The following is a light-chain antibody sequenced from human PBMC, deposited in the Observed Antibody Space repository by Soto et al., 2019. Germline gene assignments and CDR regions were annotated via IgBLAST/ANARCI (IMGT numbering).Light chain of an antibody. V-gene: IGKV1-39*01. CDR2: AAS. Sequence: DIQITQSPSSLCASLGDIVTITCRASQSISSYLNWYQQKPGKAPNLLIYAASSLQSGVPSRFSGSGSGTDFTLTISSLQPEDFTTYYCQQSYSTPITFGQGTRLEIK. CDR1: QSISSY. J-gene: IGKJ5*01. CDR3: QQSYSTPIT.